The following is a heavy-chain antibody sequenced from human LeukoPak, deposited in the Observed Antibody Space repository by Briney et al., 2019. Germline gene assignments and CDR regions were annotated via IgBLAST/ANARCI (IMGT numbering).Heavy chain of an antibody. CDR3: AKADGSGFNWNFDY. J-gene: IGHJ4*02. D-gene: IGHD1-1*01. CDR2: ISGGGGGT. V-gene: IGHV3-23*01. Sequence: GGSLRLSCAASGFTFSSYAMNWVRQAPGKGLEWVSGISGGGGGTYYADSVKGRFIISRDNSRNTLYLRMNRVRAEDTAVYYCAKADGSGFNWNFDYWGQGTLVTVSS. CDR1: GFTFSSYA.